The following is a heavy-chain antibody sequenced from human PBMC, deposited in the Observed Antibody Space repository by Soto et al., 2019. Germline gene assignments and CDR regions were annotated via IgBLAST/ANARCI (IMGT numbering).Heavy chain of an antibody. Sequence: SETLSLTCAVYGGSFSGYYWSWIRQPPGKGLEWIGEINHSGSTNYNPSLKSRVTISVDTSKNQFSLKLSSVTAADTAVYYCARGQYNWNYRYYFDYWGQGTLVTVSS. CDR2: INHSGST. CDR1: GGSFSGYY. V-gene: IGHV4-34*01. J-gene: IGHJ4*02. CDR3: ARGQYNWNYRYYFDY. D-gene: IGHD1-7*01.